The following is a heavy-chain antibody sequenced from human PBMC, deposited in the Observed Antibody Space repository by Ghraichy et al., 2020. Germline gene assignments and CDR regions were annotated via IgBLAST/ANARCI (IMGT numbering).Heavy chain of an antibody. D-gene: IGHD3-3*01. J-gene: IGHJ5*02. CDR2: INSDGSST. CDR1: GFTFSSYW. CDR3: ARDDPQHYDFWSGATAGEGFDP. V-gene: IGHV3-74*01. Sequence: GGSLRLSCAASGFTFSSYWMHWVRQAPGKGLVWVSRINSDGSSTSYADSVKGRFTISRDNAKNTLYLQMNSLRAEDTAVYYCARDDPQHYDFWSGATAGEGFDPWGQGTLVTVSS.